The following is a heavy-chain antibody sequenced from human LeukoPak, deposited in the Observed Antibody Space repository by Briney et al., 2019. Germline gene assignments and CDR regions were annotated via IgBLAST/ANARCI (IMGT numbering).Heavy chain of an antibody. CDR1: GFTVSSYS. J-gene: IGHJ4*02. D-gene: IGHD2-15*01. V-gene: IGHV3-21*01. CDR2: ISSSSSYI. CDR3: ASPPRRWYFDY. Sequence: GGSLRLSCAASGFTVSSYSMSWGRRDPGKGLEWVSSISSSSSYIYYADSVKGRFSISRDNAKHSLYLQINSMRAEDTAVYYCASPPRRWYFDYWGQGTLVTVSS.